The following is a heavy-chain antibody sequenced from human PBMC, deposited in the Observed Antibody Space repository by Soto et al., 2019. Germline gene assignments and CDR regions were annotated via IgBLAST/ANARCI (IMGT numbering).Heavy chain of an antibody. CDR1: GFTFSSYA. Sequence: GGSLRLACAASGFTFSSYAMHWVRQAPGKGLEWVAVISYDGSNKYYADSVKGRFTISRDNSKNALYLQMNSLRAEDTAVYYCARDIVRGRIVVVHYYSYGMDVWGQATTVSVSS. D-gene: IGHD3-22*01. J-gene: IGHJ6*02. V-gene: IGHV3-30-3*01. CDR3: ARDIVRGRIVVVHYYSYGMDV. CDR2: ISYDGSNK.